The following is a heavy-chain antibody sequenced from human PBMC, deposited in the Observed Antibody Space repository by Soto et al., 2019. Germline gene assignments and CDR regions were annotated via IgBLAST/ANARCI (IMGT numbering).Heavy chain of an antibody. Sequence: QVQLVQSGAEVKKPGASVKVSCKVSGYTLTELSMHWVRQAPGKGLEWMGGFDPEDGETIYAQKFQGRVTMTEDTSTDTADRELRILRSEDTAVYYCATAHSPLRYPPLLFGAFDIWGQGTMVTVSS. V-gene: IGHV1-24*01. CDR1: GYTLTELS. CDR3: ATAHSPLRYPPLLFGAFDI. CDR2: FDPEDGET. D-gene: IGHD2-21*02. J-gene: IGHJ3*02.